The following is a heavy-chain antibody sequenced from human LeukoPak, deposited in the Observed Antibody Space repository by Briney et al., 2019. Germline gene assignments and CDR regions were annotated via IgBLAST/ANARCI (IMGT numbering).Heavy chain of an antibody. V-gene: IGHV3-48*03. J-gene: IGHJ4*02. CDR2: IKNSGRGT. CDR1: GFTFSDYE. CDR3: TRGGAASYIAD. Sequence: PGGSLRLSCAASGFTFSDYEMNWVRQAPRKGLEWVSYIKNSGRGTYYADSVKGRFTISRDNAKNSLYLQMNSLRAEDTALYYCTRGGAASYIADWGQGTLVTVSS. D-gene: IGHD1-26*01.